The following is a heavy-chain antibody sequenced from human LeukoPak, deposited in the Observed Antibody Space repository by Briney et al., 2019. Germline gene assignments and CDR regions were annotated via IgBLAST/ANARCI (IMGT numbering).Heavy chain of an antibody. CDR3: ARGLGAAVAGTDWYFDL. Sequence: AGGSLRLSCAASGFTFSSYSMNWVRQAPGKGLEWVSSIGFRNSYIYYADSVKGRFTISRDNAKNSLYLQMDSLRAEDTAVYYCARGLGAAVAGTDWYFDLWGRGTLVTVSS. CDR1: GFTFSSYS. D-gene: IGHD6-19*01. J-gene: IGHJ2*01. CDR2: IGFRNSYI. V-gene: IGHV3-21*01.